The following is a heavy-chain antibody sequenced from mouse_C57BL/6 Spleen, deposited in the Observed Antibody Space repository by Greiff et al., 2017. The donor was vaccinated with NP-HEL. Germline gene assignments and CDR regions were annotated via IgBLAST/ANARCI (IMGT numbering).Heavy chain of an antibody. CDR3: ARETDYVSAWFAY. Sequence: QVQLKQPGAELVKPGASVKMSCKASGYTFTSYWITWVKQRPGQGLEWIGDIYPGSGSTNYNEKFKSKATLTVDTSSSTAYMQLSSLTSEDSAVYYCARETDYVSAWFAYWGQGTLVTVSA. CDR1: GYTFTSYW. V-gene: IGHV1-55*01. D-gene: IGHD2-4*01. J-gene: IGHJ3*01. CDR2: IYPGSGST.